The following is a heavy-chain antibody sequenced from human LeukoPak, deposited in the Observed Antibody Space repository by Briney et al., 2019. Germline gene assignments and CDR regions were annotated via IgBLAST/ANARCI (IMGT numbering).Heavy chain of an antibody. CDR2: ISAYNGNT. CDR3: ARDRYCTNGVCRVYYYYGMDV. CDR1: GYTFTSYG. J-gene: IGHJ6*02. D-gene: IGHD2-8*01. Sequence: ASVKVSCKASGYTFTSYGISWVRQAPGQGLEWMGWISAYNGNTNYAQKLQGRVTMTTDTSTSTAYMELRSLRSDDTAVYYCARDRYCTNGVCRVYYYYGMDVWGQGTTVTVSS. V-gene: IGHV1-18*01.